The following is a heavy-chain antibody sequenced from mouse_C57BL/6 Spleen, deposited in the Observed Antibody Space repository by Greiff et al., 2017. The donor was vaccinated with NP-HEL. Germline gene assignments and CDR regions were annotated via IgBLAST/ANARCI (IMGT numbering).Heavy chain of an antibody. V-gene: IGHV1-52*01. Sequence: QVQLQQPGAELVRPGSSVKLSCKASGYTFTSYWMHWVKQRPIQGLEWIGNIDPSDSETHYNQKFKDKATLTVDKSSSTAYMQLSSLTSEDSAVDYCARVEGNSDYWGQGTTLTVSS. CDR3: ARVEGNSDY. CDR1: GYTFTSYW. J-gene: IGHJ2*01. CDR2: IDPSDSET.